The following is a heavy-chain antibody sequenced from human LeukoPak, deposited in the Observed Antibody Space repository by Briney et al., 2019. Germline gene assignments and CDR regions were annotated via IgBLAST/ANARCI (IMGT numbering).Heavy chain of an antibody. CDR2: ISYDGSNK. CDR1: GFTFSSHW. CDR3: AKVEFDY. V-gene: IGHV3-30*18. Sequence: GGSLRLSCAASGFTFSSHWMTWVRQAPGKGLEWVAVISYDGSNKYYADSVKGRFTISRDNSKNTLYLQMNSLRAEDTAVYYCAKVEFDYWGQGTLVTVSS. J-gene: IGHJ4*02.